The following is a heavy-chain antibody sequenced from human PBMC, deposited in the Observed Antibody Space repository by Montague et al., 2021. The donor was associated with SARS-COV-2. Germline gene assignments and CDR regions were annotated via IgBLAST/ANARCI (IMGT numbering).Heavy chain of an antibody. CDR1: GFSLSTNGVG. J-gene: IGHJ5*02. V-gene: IGHV2-5*02. CDR3: AHRREDATLTTEWFDP. CDR2: IYWDGDK. D-gene: IGHD4-11*01. Sequence: PALVKPTQTLTLTCTFSGFSLSTNGVGVGWIRQPPGKALEWLALIYWDGDKRYSPSLMSRLTISRSTSKNQVVLTMTNMNPVDTATYYCAHRREDATLTTEWFDPWGQGTMATVSS.